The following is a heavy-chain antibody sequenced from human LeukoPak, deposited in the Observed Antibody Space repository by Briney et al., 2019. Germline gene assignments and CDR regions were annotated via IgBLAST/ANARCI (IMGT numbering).Heavy chain of an antibody. CDR3: ATVHSGSYVDFDY. D-gene: IGHD1-26*01. CDR1: GYTLTELS. J-gene: IGHJ4*02. V-gene: IGHV1-24*01. Sequence: ASVKVSCKVSGYTLTELSIHWVRQAPGKGLEWMGGFDPEDGETIYAPKFQGGVTMTEDTSTDTAYMELSSLRSEDTAVYYCATVHSGSYVDFDYWGQGTLVTVSS. CDR2: FDPEDGET.